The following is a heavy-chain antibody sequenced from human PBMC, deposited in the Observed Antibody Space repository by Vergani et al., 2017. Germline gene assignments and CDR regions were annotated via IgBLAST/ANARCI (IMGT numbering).Heavy chain of an antibody. V-gene: IGHV3-23*04. CDR1: GFTFSSYA. Sequence: EVQLVESGGGLVQPGGSLRLSCAASGFTFSSYAMSWVRQAPGKGLEWVSAISGSGGSTYYADSVKGRFTISRDNAKNSLYLQMNSLRAEDTAVYYCARNNQLPLRRGVLDYWGQGTLVTVSS. CDR3: ARNNQLPLRRGVLDY. D-gene: IGHD2-2*01. CDR2: ISGSGGST. J-gene: IGHJ4*02.